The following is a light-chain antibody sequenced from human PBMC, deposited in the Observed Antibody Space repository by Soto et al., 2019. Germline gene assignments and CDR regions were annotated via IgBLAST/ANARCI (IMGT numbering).Light chain of an antibody. CDR1: SSNIGTNF. CDR2: SNA. Sequence: QPVLTQPPSASGTPGQRVTISCSGSSSNIGTNFVYWYQQLPGTAPKLLIFSNAQRPSGVPDRFSGSRSGTSASLAISGLRSEDEADYYCAAWDDSLSGWVFGGGTKVTAL. V-gene: IGLV1-47*02. J-gene: IGLJ3*02. CDR3: AAWDDSLSGWV.